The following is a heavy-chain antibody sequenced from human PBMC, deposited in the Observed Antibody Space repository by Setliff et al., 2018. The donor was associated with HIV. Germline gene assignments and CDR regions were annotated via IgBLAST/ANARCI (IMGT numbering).Heavy chain of an antibody. CDR3: ARLGYSGSLVGAFDT. Sequence: PSETLSLTCTVSGYSISSGYYWGWIRQSPGKGLEWIGSIYHSGITYYNSSLKSRVTISVDTSKNPFSLNLTSVPAADAAAYYCARLGYSGSLVGAFDTWGQGTMVTVSS. CDR1: GYSISSGYY. D-gene: IGHD1-26*01. J-gene: IGHJ3*02. V-gene: IGHV4-38-2*02. CDR2: IYHSGIT.